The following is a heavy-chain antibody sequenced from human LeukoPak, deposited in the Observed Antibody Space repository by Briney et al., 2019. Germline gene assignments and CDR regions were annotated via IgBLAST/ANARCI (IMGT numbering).Heavy chain of an antibody. CDR2: INHSGST. CDR3: ARGLRYFDWLLSPFDY. J-gene: IGHJ4*02. CDR1: GGSFSGYY. V-gene: IGHV4-34*01. D-gene: IGHD3-9*01. Sequence: PSETLSLTCAVYGGSFSGYYWSWIRQPPGKGLEWIGEINHSGSTNYNPSLKSRVTISVDTSKNQFSLKLSSVTAADTAVYYYARGLRYFDWLLSPFDYWGQGTLVTVSS.